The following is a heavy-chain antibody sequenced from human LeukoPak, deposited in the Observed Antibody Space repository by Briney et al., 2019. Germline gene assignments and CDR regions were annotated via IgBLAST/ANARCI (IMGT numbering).Heavy chain of an antibody. CDR2: IYPGDADT. D-gene: IGHD5-18*01. J-gene: IGHJ4*02. V-gene: IGHV5-51*01. Sequence: GGSLQISCQGSGYTFTEYWRGGGRQVPGKGGEGVAIIYPGDADTRYSPSFQGQVTITADKSISTAYLQWSSLKASDTSMYYCARQHGYSTPFDHWGLGTLVTVSS. CDR3: ARQHGYSTPFDH. CDR1: GYTFTEYW.